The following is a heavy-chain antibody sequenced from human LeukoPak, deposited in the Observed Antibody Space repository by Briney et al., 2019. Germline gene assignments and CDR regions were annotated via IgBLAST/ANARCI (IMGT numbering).Heavy chain of an antibody. CDR3: VRDWGYDSSGYWQKYFDT. D-gene: IGHD3-22*01. J-gene: IGHJ4*02. Sequence: GGSLRLSCAASGFTFTNYWMHWVRQVSGKGLVWVSRINSDGSGTRYADFVKGRFTISRDNAKNTLYLQMNSLRAEDTAVYYCVRDWGYDSSGYWQKYFDTWGQGTLVTVSS. CDR1: GFTFTNYW. CDR2: INSDGSGT. V-gene: IGHV3-74*01.